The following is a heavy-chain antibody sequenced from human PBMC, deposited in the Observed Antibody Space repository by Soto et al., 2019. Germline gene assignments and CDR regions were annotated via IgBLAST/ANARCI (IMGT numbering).Heavy chain of an antibody. CDR3: ARDLTIVAAGPLEVSWSDP. D-gene: IGHD6-13*01. CDR2: IIPIFGTA. J-gene: IGHJ5*02. CDR1: GGTFSSYA. Sequence: SVKVSCKASGGTFSSYAISWVRQAPGQGLEWMGGIIPIFGTANYAQKFQGRVTITADESTSTAYMELSSLRSEDTAVYYCARDLTIVAAGPLEVSWSDPWGQGIRVTVSS. V-gene: IGHV1-69*13.